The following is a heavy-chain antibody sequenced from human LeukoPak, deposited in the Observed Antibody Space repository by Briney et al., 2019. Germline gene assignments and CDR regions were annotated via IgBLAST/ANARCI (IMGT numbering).Heavy chain of an antibody. CDR2: FCTSGIS. CDR1: GDSIITDC. Sequence: SETLSLTCAVSGDSIITDCWTWIRQPAGKGLEWIGHFCTSGISNYNPSLKSRVTISVDTSKNQFSLKLSSVTAADTAVYYCARVWWEPHYYYYGMDVWGQGTTVTVSS. J-gene: IGHJ6*02. D-gene: IGHD1-26*01. V-gene: IGHV4-4*07. CDR3: ARVWWEPHYYYYGMDV.